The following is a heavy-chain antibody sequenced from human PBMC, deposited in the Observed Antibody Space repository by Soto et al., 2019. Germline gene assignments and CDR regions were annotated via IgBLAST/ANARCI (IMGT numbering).Heavy chain of an antibody. CDR2: IYYSETTEPT. CDR3: VRGRYSKGGDFDY. CDR1: GGSITSGGYF. Sequence: QVQLQESGPGLVKPSQTLSLTCTVSGGSITSGGYFWTWIRQHPGKGLEWIGNIYYSETTEPTYYNPSLKGRVSIAVDTSENQFSLKLTSVTAADTAVYYCVRGRYSKGGDFDYWGRGTLVTVSS. J-gene: IGHJ4*02. D-gene: IGHD5-18*01. V-gene: IGHV4-31*03.